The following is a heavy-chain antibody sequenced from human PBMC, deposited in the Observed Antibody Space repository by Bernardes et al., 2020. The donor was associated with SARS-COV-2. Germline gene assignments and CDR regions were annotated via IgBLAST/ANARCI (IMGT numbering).Heavy chain of an antibody. D-gene: IGHD4-4*01. Sequence: SLRLSCITSGFTFTNFGMHWVRQAPGKGLDWVAIIWYDGSKKYYADSVKGRFTISRDSSMNTVYLQMDSLRVEDTAVYYCARSAYYYSRDYRIDFWGQGTLVTVSS. CDR3: ARSAYYYSRDYRIDF. V-gene: IGHV3-33*01. CDR2: IWYDGSKK. J-gene: IGHJ4*02. CDR1: GFTFTNFG.